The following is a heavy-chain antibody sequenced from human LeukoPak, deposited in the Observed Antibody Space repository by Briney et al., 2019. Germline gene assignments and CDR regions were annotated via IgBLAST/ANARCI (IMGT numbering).Heavy chain of an antibody. Sequence: GGSLRLSCTASGFTFGDYAMTWVRQAPGKGLEWVGFIRSQIYGGTPEYAASVKGRFTISRDDSEGVAYLQMNSLRAEDTAVYYCAKDAGQAGVIVIPDWFDPWGQGTLVTVSS. CDR2: IRSQIYGGTP. CDR1: GFTFGDYA. J-gene: IGHJ5*02. D-gene: IGHD3-16*02. CDR3: AKDAGQAGVIVIPDWFDP. V-gene: IGHV3-49*04.